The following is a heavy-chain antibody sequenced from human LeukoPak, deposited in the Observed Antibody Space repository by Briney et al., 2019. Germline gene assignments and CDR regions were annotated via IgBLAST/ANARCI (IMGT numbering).Heavy chain of an antibody. D-gene: IGHD2-2*01. CDR1: GFTLSSYW. Sequence: GGSLRLSCEASGFTLSSYWMAWVRQTPGQGLEWVANIKQDGSEEYYVDSVRGRFTISRDNTENSLYLQMHSLTVEDTAVYFCAREIVVVPGAREYFDLWGRGTLVTVSS. CDR2: IKQDGSEE. V-gene: IGHV3-7*01. CDR3: AREIVVVPGAREYFDL. J-gene: IGHJ2*01.